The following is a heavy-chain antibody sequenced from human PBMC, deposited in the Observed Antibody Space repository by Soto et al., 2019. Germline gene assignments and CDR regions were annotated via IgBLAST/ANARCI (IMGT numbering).Heavy chain of an antibody. J-gene: IGHJ5*02. CDR1: GGSIGSGDHS. Sequence: QLQLQESDSGLVRSSQTLSLTCAVSGGSIGSGDHSWNWIRQPPGKGLEWIGYIYHNGSTYYNPSLKSRVTMSVDRSKNQFSLNLFSVTAADTAVYYCARDSGSGYPNGGFDPWGQGTLVTVSS. CDR3: ARDSGSGYPNGGFDP. CDR2: IYHNGST. V-gene: IGHV4-30-2*01. D-gene: IGHD3-22*01.